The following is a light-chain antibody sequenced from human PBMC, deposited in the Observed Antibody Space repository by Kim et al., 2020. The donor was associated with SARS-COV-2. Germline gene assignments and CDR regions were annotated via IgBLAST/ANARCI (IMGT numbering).Light chain of an antibody. CDR1: RLGDKY. V-gene: IGLV3-1*01. Sequence: SYELTQPPSVSVSPGQTATITCSGDRLGDKYACWYQQKPGQSPVLIIYRDNKRPSGISERISASNSGNTATLTISGTQAIDEADYYCQVWDINTAVFGGGTQLTVL. J-gene: IGLJ3*02. CDR2: RDN. CDR3: QVWDINTAV.